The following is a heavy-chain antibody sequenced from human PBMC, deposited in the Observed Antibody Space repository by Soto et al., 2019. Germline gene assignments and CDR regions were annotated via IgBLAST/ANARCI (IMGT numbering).Heavy chain of an antibody. V-gene: IGHV1-18*01. CDR3: AREQMGDFWSGYYRAFAI. CDR1: GYTFTSYG. J-gene: IGHJ3*02. D-gene: IGHD3-3*01. CDR2: ISAYNGNT. Sequence: QVQLVQSGAEVKKPGASVKVSCKASGYTFTSYGISWVRQAPGQWLEWMGWISAYNGNTNYAQKLQGRVTMTTDNSTSTAYMARRILRSDDTAVSYCAREQMGDFWSGYYRAFAICGQGTMVTVSS.